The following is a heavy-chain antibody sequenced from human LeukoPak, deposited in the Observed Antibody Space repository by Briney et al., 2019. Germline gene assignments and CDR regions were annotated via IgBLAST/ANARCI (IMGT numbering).Heavy chain of an antibody. V-gene: IGHV3-21*01. Sequence: KPGGSLRLSCAASGFTFDTYAMTWVRQAPGKGLEWVSSISSGGTYIYYAESVRGRSTISRDNTKNFLYLQLSTLRVEDTAVYYCARDRPTGRSRGVVVQWGQGTLVTVFS. D-gene: IGHD2-15*01. J-gene: IGHJ4*02. CDR2: ISSGGTYI. CDR1: GFTFDTYA. CDR3: ARDRPTGRSRGVVVQ.